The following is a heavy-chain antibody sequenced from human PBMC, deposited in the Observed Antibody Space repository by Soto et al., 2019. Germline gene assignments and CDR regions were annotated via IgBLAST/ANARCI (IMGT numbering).Heavy chain of an antibody. CDR3: AKSRLRDEPASYYYYGMDV. Sequence: GGSLRLSCAASGFTFSSYAMSWVRQAPGKGLEWVSAISGSGGSTYYADSVKGRFTISRDNSKNTLYLQMNSLRAEDTAVYYCAKSRLRDEPASYYYYGMDVWGQGTTVTVSS. D-gene: IGHD2-2*01. CDR1: GFTFSSYA. CDR2: ISGSGGST. J-gene: IGHJ6*02. V-gene: IGHV3-23*01.